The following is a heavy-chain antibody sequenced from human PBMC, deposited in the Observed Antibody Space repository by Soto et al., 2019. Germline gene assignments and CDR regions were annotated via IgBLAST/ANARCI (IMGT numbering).Heavy chain of an antibody. V-gene: IGHV3-73*01. CDR1: GFTFSGSP. CDR3: ARQEYITTWYLNY. J-gene: IGHJ4*02. CDR2: IRNKVNSYAT. Sequence: GGSLRLSCAASGFTFSGSPIHWVRQASGKGLEWVGRIRNKVNSYATGYGASVKGRFTISRDDSKNTAYLQMNSLRAEDTAVYYCARQEYITTWYLNYWGQGTLVTVSS. D-gene: IGHD6-13*01.